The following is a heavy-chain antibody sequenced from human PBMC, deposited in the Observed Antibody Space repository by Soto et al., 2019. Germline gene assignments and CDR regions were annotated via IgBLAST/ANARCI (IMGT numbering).Heavy chain of an antibody. J-gene: IGHJ3*02. CDR1: GYTFTSYY. CDR3: AREFSRFIWGSDCSGGSCYPNDAFDI. V-gene: IGHV1-46*03. D-gene: IGHD2-15*01. CDR2: INPCGGST. Sequence: GASVKVSCKASGYTFTSYYMHWVRQAPGQGLEWMGIINPCGGSTSYAQKFQGRVTMTRDTSTSTVYMELSSLRSEDTAVYYCAREFSRFIWGSDCSGGSCYPNDAFDIWGQGTMVTVSS.